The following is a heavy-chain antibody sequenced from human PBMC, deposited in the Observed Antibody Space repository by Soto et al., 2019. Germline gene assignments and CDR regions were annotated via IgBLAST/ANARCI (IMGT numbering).Heavy chain of an antibody. CDR3: ARGLSIQLWLETSFDY. D-gene: IGHD5-18*01. CDR2: MNPNSGNT. J-gene: IGHJ4*02. Sequence: GASAKVTCKASGYTFTSYDINWARQETGQGLEWMGWMNPNSGNTGYAQKFQGRVTMTRNTSISTAYMELSSLRSEDTAVYYCARGLSIQLWLETSFDYRGQGTLVTVSS. CDR1: GYTFTSYD. V-gene: IGHV1-8*01.